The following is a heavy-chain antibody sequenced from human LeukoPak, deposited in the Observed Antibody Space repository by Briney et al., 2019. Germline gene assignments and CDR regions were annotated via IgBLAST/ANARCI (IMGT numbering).Heavy chain of an antibody. D-gene: IGHD3-22*01. V-gene: IGHV3-7*03. Sequence: GGSLRLSCAASGFTFSSYWMTWVRQAPGKGLEWVANTKQDGSEKYYVDSVKGRFTIFRDDAKNSLYLQMNSLRAEDTAVYYCAKPLHYDSSPHGGYWGQGTLVTVSS. J-gene: IGHJ4*02. CDR3: AKPLHYDSSPHGGY. CDR2: TKQDGSEK. CDR1: GFTFSSYW.